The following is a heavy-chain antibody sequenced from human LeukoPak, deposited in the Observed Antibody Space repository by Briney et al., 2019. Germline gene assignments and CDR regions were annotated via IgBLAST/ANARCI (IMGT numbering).Heavy chain of an antibody. J-gene: IGHJ6*02. CDR3: AKGPYGLGIYYGMDV. D-gene: IGHD3-10*01. Sequence: GGSLRLSCAASGFSFGSHPMNWVRQAPGKGLEWVSGITGSGDYTYYIDSVQGRFTISRDNSKNMLFLQMNSVRAEDTAVYYCAKGPYGLGIYYGMDVWGQGTTVTV. CDR2: ITGSGDYT. V-gene: IGHV3-23*01. CDR1: GFSFGSHP.